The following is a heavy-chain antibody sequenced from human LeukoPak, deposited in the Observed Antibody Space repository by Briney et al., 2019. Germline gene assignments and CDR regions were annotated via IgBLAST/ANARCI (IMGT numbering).Heavy chain of an antibody. Sequence: ASVTVSCTASVYSFSTYAITWVRQAPGLGLEWMGWISGYNGKTNYAPKLQGRLTMTTDTSTSTAYMELRSLRSDDTAMYYCARVGATYGDPLEYDYWGQGTLVTVSS. CDR2: ISGYNGKT. V-gene: IGHV1-18*01. J-gene: IGHJ4*02. D-gene: IGHD1-26*01. CDR1: VYSFSTYA. CDR3: ARVGATYGDPLEYDY.